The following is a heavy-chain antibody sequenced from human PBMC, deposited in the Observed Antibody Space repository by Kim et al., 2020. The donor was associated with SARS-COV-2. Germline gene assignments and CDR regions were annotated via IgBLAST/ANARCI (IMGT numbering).Heavy chain of an antibody. V-gene: IGHV3-48*02. J-gene: IGHJ6*02. CDR2: XSSSSSTI. CDR3: XXFSSXXYYYGMDV. D-gene: IGHD6-13*01. Sequence: GGSLRLSCAASGFTFSSFSMNWVRQAPGKGLEWVSYXSSSSSTIYYADSVKGRFTISRDXAKNSXYLQMKRLRDADTAVYYCXXFSSXXYYYGMDVWGQGTTVTVSS. CDR1: GFTFSSFS.